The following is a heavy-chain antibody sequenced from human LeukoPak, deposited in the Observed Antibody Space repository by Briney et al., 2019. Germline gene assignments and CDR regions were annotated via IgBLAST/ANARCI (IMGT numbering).Heavy chain of an antibody. CDR1: GGPISSGDYY. D-gene: IGHD1-26*01. CDR2: IYYSGST. CDR3: ARRFVGATDYYYMDV. Sequence: SETLSLTCTVSGGPISSGDYYWRWIRQPPGKGLEWIGYIYYSGSTYYNPSLKSRVTISVDTSKNQFSLKLSSVTAADTAVYYCARRFVGATDYYYMDVWGKGTTVTVSS. V-gene: IGHV4-30-4*08. J-gene: IGHJ6*03.